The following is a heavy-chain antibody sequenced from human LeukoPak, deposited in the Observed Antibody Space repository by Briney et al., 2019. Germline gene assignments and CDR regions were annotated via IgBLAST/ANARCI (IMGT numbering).Heavy chain of an antibody. CDR2: MRSKTQNYAT. J-gene: IGHJ4*02. Sequence: GGSLRLSCAASRFTFSSYSMNWVRQAPGKGLEWVGRMRSKTQNYATAYAASVKGRFTISRDDSKNTAFLQMNSLKTEDTAVYYCTNYDDSSDLWGYWGQGTLVTVSS. CDR3: TNYDDSSDLWGY. D-gene: IGHD3-22*01. CDR1: RFTFSSYS. V-gene: IGHV3-73*01.